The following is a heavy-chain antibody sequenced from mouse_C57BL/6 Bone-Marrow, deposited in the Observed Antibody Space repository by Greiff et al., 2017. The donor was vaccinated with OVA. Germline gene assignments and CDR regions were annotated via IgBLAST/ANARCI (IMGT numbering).Heavy chain of an antibody. CDR2: SRNKANDYTT. J-gene: IGHJ4*01. D-gene: IGHD1-1*01. CDR3: ARDAPLLPAMDY. V-gene: IGHV7-1*01. CDR1: GFTFSDFY. Sequence: EVKLVESGGGLVQSGRSLRLSCATSGFTFSDFYMEWVRQAPGKGLEWIAASRNKANDYTTEYSASVKGRFIVSRDTSQSILYLQMNALRAEDTAIYYCARDAPLLPAMDYWGQGTSVTVSS.